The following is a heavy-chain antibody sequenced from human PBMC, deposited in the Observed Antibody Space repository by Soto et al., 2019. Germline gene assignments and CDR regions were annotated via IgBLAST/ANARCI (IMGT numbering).Heavy chain of an antibody. Sequence: QVQLQESGPGLVKPSQTLSLTCTVSGVSISSGGYYWTWIRQHPGKGLERLGYIYYSGSAYYTPSLKSRGTTSVDTSKNQLSLKLSSVTAEGTAVYYCARSVFPWGQGTLVTVSS. V-gene: IGHV4-31*03. CDR3: ARSVFP. CDR1: GVSISSGGYY. CDR2: IYYSGSA. J-gene: IGHJ5*02.